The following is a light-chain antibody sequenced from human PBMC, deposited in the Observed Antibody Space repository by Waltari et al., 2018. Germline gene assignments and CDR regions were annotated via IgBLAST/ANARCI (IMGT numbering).Light chain of an antibody. CDR2: GAS. Sequence: EIVLTQSPGTLSLSPGERATLSCRASQRVGRSFAWYQHKPGQAPRLLIYGASIRATGIPDRFSGGGSGTDFSLTISRLEPEDFAAYHCQHYVRLPVTFGQGTKVEIK. CDR1: QRVGRS. J-gene: IGKJ1*01. CDR3: QHYVRLPVT. V-gene: IGKV3-20*01.